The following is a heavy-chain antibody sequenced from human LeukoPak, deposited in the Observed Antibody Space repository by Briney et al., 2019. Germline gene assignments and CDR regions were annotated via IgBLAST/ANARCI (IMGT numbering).Heavy chain of an antibody. V-gene: IGHV4-4*07. CDR1: GGSISSYY. D-gene: IGHD6-19*01. J-gene: IGHJ1*01. CDR2: IYTSGST. Sequence: SETLSLTCTVSGGSISSYYWSWIRQPAGKGLEWIGRIYTSGSTNYNPPLKSRVTMSVDTSKNQFSLKLSSVTAADTAVYYCARHGYSSGWGNEYFQHWGQGTLVTVSS. CDR3: ARHGYSSGWGNEYFQH.